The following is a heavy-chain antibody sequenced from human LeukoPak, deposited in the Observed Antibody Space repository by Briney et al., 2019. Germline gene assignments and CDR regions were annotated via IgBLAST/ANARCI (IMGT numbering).Heavy chain of an antibody. V-gene: IGHV3-30*02. CDR3: ARDPRDGYYYFDF. CDR1: GFIFSKYH. J-gene: IGHJ4*02. D-gene: IGHD5-24*01. CDR2: ITDEGNDK. Sequence: GGSLGLSCAASGFIFSKYHIHWVRQAPGKGLEWVAWITDEGNDKNYADSLKGRFTISRDKSKNTAYLQMSSLRAEDTAVYYCARDPRDGYYYFDFWGRGTLVTVS.